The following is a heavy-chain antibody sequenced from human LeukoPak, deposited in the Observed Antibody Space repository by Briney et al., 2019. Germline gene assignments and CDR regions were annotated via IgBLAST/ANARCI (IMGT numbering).Heavy chain of an antibody. CDR2: ISSNGGST. J-gene: IGHJ3*02. CDR3: ARDLGLRFFDAFDI. CDR1: GFTFSSYA. D-gene: IGHD3-3*01. Sequence: GSLRLSCAASGFTFSSYAMHWVRQAPGKGLEYVSAISSNGGSTYYANSVKGRFTISRGNSKNTLYLQMGSLRAEDMAVYYCARDLGLRFFDAFDIWGQGTMVTVSS. V-gene: IGHV3-64*01.